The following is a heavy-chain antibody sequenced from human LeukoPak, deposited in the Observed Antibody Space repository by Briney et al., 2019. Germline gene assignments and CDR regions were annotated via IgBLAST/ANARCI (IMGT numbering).Heavy chain of an antibody. CDR2: INPSGGST. CDR1: GYTFTSYY. Sequence: ASVKVSCKASGYTFTSYYMHWVRHAPGQGLEWMGIINPSGGSTSYAQKFQGRVTMTRDTSTSTAYIELSSLRYENTAVYYCARGDYYYDSSGYSFWGQGTLVTVSS. D-gene: IGHD3-22*01. CDR3: ARGDYYYDSSGYSF. J-gene: IGHJ4*02. V-gene: IGHV1-46*01.